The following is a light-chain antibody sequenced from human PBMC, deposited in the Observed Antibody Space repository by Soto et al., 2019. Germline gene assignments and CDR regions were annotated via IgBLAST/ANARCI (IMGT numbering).Light chain of an antibody. J-gene: IGLJ3*02. Sequence: QSALTQPPSASGSPGQSVTISCTGTSSDVGGYNLVSWYQQHPGKAPKLMIYEVSKRPSGVPDRFSGSKSGNTASLTISGLQDEDEADYYCCSYPGSHTWVFGGGTKLTVL. V-gene: IGLV2-8*01. CDR1: SSDVGGYNL. CDR3: CSYPGSHTWV. CDR2: EVS.